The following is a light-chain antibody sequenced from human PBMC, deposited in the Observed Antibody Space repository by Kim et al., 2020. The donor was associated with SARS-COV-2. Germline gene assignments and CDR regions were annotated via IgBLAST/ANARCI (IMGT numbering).Light chain of an antibody. CDR1: SLRTNY. J-gene: IGLJ2*01. CDR2: GKN. V-gene: IGLV3-19*01. CDR3: HARDSSDNGV. Sequence: VALAPTASTTGQGDSLRTNYARWYQRKTGQGPVLVIYGKNNRPSAIPDRFSGSSSGNTASLTITGAQADEEADYYCHARDSSDNGVFGGGTKVTVL.